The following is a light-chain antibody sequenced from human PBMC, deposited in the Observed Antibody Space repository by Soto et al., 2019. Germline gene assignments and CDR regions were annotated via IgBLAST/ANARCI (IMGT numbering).Light chain of an antibody. CDR1: QRISSW. V-gene: IGKV1-5*01. J-gene: IGKJ1*01. CDR2: DAS. CDR3: QQYNSYWT. Sequence: DIQMTQSPSTLSASVGDRVTITCRASQRISSWLAWYQQKQGQAPKLLIYDASSLESGVPSRFSGSGSGTEFTLTISSLQPDDFATYYCQQYNSYWTFGQGTKVEIK.